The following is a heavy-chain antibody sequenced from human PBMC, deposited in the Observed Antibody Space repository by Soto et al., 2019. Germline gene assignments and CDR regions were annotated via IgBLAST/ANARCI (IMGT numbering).Heavy chain of an antibody. CDR1: GASISSGHYY. CDR3: ALALGPTTGLDY. D-gene: IGHD7-27*01. CDR2: IYNTGST. J-gene: IGHJ4*02. V-gene: IGHV4-31*03. Sequence: PSETLSLTCSVSGASISSGHYYWTWISQHPGKGLEWIGSIYNTGSTSYNPSLTSRLSISVDTSENHFSLRLFSVTVADTAVYDCALALGPTTGLDYWGQGSLVTGSS.